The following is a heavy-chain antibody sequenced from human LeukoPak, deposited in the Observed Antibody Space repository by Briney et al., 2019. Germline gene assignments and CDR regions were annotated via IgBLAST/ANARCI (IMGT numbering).Heavy chain of an antibody. D-gene: IGHD3-16*02. V-gene: IGHV3-20*04. CDR3: ARDWFTRLGDLSPDRAFDY. Sequence: RPGGSLRLSCAASGFTFDDHAMSWVRQAPGKGLEWVSGINWNGGSTGYADSVKGRFTISRDNAKNSLYLQMNSLRAEDTAFYYCARDWFTRLGDLSPDRAFDYWGQGTLVTVSS. J-gene: IGHJ4*02. CDR2: INWNGGST. CDR1: GFTFDDHA.